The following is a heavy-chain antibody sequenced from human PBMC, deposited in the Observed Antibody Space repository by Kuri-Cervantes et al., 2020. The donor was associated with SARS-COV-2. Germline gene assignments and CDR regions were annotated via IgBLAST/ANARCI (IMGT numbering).Heavy chain of an antibody. CDR2: ISCGGDST. D-gene: IGHD6-6*01. CDR3: AKRPGPYSSSAPHLDY. V-gene: IGHV3-23*01. J-gene: IGHJ4*02. CDR1: GVTVSNVY. Sequence: GESLRLSCAASGVTVSNVYMIGVRQAPGKGLEWVSVISCGGDSTYQADSVKGRFTISRDNSKNTLYLQVNSLRAEDTAVYYCAKRPGPYSSSAPHLDYWGQGTLVTVSS.